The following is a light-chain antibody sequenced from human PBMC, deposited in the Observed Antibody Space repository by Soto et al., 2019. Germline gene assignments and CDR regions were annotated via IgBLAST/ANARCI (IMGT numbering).Light chain of an antibody. V-gene: IGKV3D-15*01. CDR3: QQYNNWAFT. CDR2: GAS. Sequence: EIVMTQSPATLSVSPGERATLSCRASQSVSSNLGWYQQKPGQVPRLLIYGASTRATGIPARFSGSGSGTEFTLTISRLQSEDFAVYYCQQYNNWAFTFGPGTKVDIK. J-gene: IGKJ3*01. CDR1: QSVSSN.